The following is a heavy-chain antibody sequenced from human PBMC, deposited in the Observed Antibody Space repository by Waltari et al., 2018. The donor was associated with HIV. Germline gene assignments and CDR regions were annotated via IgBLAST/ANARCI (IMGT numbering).Heavy chain of an antibody. J-gene: IGHJ4*02. V-gene: IGHV4-34*01. CDR3: ARREMATVHPFDY. Sequence: QVQLQQWGAGLLKPSETLSLTCAVYGGSFSGYYWSWLRQSPGKGLEWIGEINHSGSINYNPPLKSRVTISVDTSKNQFSLKLTSVSAADTAVYYCARREMATVHPFDYWGQGTLVTVSS. CDR2: INHSGSI. D-gene: IGHD1-26*01. CDR1: GGSFSGYY.